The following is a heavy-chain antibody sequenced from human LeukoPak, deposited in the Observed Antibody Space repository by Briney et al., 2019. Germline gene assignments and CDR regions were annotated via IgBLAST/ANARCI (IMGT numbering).Heavy chain of an antibody. V-gene: IGHV1-69*01. CDR2: IIPIFGTA. D-gene: IGHD2-15*01. CDR1: GGTFRSYA. J-gene: IGHJ4*02. CDR3: ARGWDCSGGSCYFDY. Sequence: SSVNVSCKACGGTFRSYAISGVRQAPGQGLEGMGGIIPIFGTANYAQKFQGRVTITADESTSTAYMELSSLRSEHTAVYYCARGWDCSGGSCYFDYWGQGTLVTVSS.